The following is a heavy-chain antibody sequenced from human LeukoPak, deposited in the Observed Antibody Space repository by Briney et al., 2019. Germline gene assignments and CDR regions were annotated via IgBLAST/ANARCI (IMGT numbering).Heavy chain of an antibody. J-gene: IGHJ4*02. V-gene: IGHV3-21*01. Sequence: GGSLRLSCAASGFTFSSYSMNWVRQAPGKGLEWVSSISTSGGGTYYADSVKGRFTISRDNAKNSLYLQMNSLRAEDTAVYYCARETDSTLFDYWGQGTLVTVSS. CDR1: GFTFSSYS. D-gene: IGHD2/OR15-2a*01. CDR2: ISTSGGGT. CDR3: ARETDSTLFDY.